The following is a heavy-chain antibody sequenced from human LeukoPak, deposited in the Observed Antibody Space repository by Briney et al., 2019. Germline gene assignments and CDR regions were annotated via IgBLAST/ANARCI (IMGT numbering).Heavy chain of an antibody. D-gene: IGHD1-14*01. CDR1: GDSISVYY. V-gene: IGHV4-4*09. CDR2: IHSSGNI. CDR3: ARQSEVVANGFDI. J-gene: IGHJ3*02. Sequence: PSETLSLTCGVSGDSISVYYWTWIRHCPGEGLEWIGFIHSSGNIKYNPSLESRVSISLDTSKNQFSLRLNSVTAADTAVYYCARQSEVVANGFDIWGQGTVVTVSS.